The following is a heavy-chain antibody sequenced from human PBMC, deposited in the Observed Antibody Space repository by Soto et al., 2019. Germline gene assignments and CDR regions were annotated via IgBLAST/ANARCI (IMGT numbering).Heavy chain of an antibody. D-gene: IGHD4-4*01. Sequence: EVQLVESGGGLVQPGGSLRLSCAASGFTVSNNYMIWFRLPPGKGLEWVSLIYSGGTTYYADSVKGRFTISRDNSKNTTYLQMNSLRVEDTAVYYCARSGWGMATVGMWGPRTLVTVSS. J-gene: IGHJ4*02. CDR3: ARSGWGMATVGM. CDR2: IYSGGTT. CDR1: GFTVSNNY. V-gene: IGHV3-53*01.